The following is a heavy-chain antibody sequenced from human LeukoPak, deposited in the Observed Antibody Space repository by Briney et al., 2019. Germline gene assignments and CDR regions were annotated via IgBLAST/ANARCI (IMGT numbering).Heavy chain of an antibody. V-gene: IGHV3-23*01. J-gene: IGHJ6*04. Sequence: GGSLRLSCAASGFTFSNYAMSWVRQAPGKGLEWVSTISDDSTYYTDSVKGRFTISRDNSKNTLHLQMNSLRAEDTAAYYCAKDPLSWFYGMDVWGKGTTVTVSS. CDR2: ISDDST. D-gene: IGHD3-22*01. CDR3: AKDPLSWFYGMDV. CDR1: GFTFSNYA.